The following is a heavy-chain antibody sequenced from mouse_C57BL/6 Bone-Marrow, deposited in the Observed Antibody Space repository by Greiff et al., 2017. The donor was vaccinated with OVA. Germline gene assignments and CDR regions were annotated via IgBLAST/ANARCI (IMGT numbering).Heavy chain of an antibody. D-gene: IGHD2-1*01. CDR2: IRSKSNNYAT. CDR3: VRYGNSFDY. V-gene: IGHV10-1*01. J-gene: IGHJ2*01. Sequence: DVKLQESGGGLVQPKGSLKLSCAASGFSFNTYAMNWVRQAPGKGLEWVARIRSKSNNYATYYADSVKDRFTISRDDSESMLYLQMNNLKTEDTAMYYCVRYGNSFDYWGQGTTLTVSS. CDR1: GFSFNTYA.